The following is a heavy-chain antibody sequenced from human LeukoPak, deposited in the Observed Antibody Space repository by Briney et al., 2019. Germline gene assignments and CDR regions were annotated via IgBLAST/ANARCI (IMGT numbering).Heavy chain of an antibody. J-gene: IGHJ4*02. CDR3: AKDAGEGSGWYYFDY. CDR1: GFTFSSYA. D-gene: IGHD6-13*01. Sequence: PGGSLRLSCAASGFTFSSYAMSWVRQGPEKGLEWVSTISGGGDTTYYADSVRGRFTFSRDASKNTLFLQMSSLRAEDTAVYYCAKDAGEGSGWYYFDYWGQGTLVTVSS. CDR2: ISGGGDTT. V-gene: IGHV3-23*01.